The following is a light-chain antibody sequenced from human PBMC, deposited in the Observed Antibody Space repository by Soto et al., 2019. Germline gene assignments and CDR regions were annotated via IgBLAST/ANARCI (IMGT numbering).Light chain of an antibody. J-gene: IGKJ1*01. CDR2: GAS. CDR3: QQTGIAALT. V-gene: IGKV3-20*01. CDR1: QSVSSSF. Sequence: EIVLTQSPGTLSLSPGERATISCRASQSVSSSFLAWYQQKPGQAPRLLIYGASSRATGIPDKFSGSGSGTDFPLTISRLEPEDFAVEYGQQTGIAALTFGQATKVAIK.